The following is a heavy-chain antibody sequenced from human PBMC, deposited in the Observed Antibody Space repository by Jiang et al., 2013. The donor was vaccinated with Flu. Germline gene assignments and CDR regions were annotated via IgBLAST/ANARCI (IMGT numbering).Heavy chain of an antibody. CDR2: IYWDDEK. CDR1: GFSLSTSGVG. J-gene: IGHJ5*02. D-gene: IGHD4-17*01. Sequence: KPTQTLTLTCTFSGFSLSTSGVGVGWIRQPPGKALEWLAVIYWDDEKRYSPSLRDRLTITKHTSKNQVVLTVTNMDPVDTATYYCAHRAYGDFVGWFDPWGQGTLVTVSS. V-gene: IGHV2-5*02. CDR3: AHRAYGDFVGWFDP.